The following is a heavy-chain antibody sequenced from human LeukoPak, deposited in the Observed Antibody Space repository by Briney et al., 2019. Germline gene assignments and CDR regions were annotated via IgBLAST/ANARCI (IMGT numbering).Heavy chain of an antibody. CDR3: ASQWVTMVRGLFDY. CDR2: ISSSSSYI. CDR1: GFTFSSYS. Sequence: GGSLRLSCAASGFTFSSYSMNWVRQAPGKGLEWVSSISSSSSYIYYADSVKGRFTISRDNAKNSLYLQMNSLRAEDTAVYYCASQWVTMVRGLFDYWGQGTLVTVSS. J-gene: IGHJ4*02. V-gene: IGHV3-21*01. D-gene: IGHD3-10*01.